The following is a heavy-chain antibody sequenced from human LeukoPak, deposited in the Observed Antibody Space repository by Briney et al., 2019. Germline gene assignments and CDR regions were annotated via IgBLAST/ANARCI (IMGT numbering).Heavy chain of an antibody. Sequence: PGGSLRLSCSASGFTFSRYAMHWVRQAPGKGLEYVSAISSNGGSTYYADSVKGRFTISRDNSRNTLHLQMSSPRVEDTAVYYCVKDSSSGSYFDYWGQGTLVTVSS. CDR1: GFTFSRYA. CDR2: ISSNGGST. V-gene: IGHV3-64D*06. CDR3: VKDSSSGSYFDY. J-gene: IGHJ4*02. D-gene: IGHD3-10*01.